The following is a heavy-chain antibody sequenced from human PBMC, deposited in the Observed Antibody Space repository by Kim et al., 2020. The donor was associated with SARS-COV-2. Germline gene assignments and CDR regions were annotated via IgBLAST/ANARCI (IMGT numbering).Heavy chain of an antibody. V-gene: IGHV4-34*01. J-gene: IGHJ1*01. D-gene: IGHD3-22*01. Sequence: SETLSLTCAVYGGSFSGYYWSWIRQPPGKGLEWIGEINHSGSTNYNPSLKSRVTISVDTSKNQFSLKLSSVTAADTAVYYCARARYYDSSGYYSRRYFQ. CDR2: INHSGST. CDR3: ARARYYDSSGYYSRRYFQ. CDR1: GGSFSGYY.